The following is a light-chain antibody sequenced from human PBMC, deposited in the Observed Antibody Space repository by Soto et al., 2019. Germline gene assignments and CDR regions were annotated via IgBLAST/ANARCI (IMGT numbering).Light chain of an antibody. Sequence: QSALTQPASVSGSPGQSITISCTGTSSDVGGPNYVSWYQQHPGRAPKLMIYDVNHRSSGVSDRFSGSKSGNTASLTISGLQAEDESDYYCSSFTSTNNEVFGGGTKVTVL. CDR1: SSDVGGPNY. CDR3: SSFTSTNNEV. V-gene: IGLV2-14*03. CDR2: DVN. J-gene: IGLJ2*01.